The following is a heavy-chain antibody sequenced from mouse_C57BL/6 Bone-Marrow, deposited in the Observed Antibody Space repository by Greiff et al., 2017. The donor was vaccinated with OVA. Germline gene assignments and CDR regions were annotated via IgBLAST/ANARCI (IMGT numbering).Heavy chain of an antibody. D-gene: IGHD1-1*01. J-gene: IGHJ3*01. Sequence: VQLQQSGAELARPGASVKLSCKASGYTFTSYGISWVKQRTGQGLEWIGEIYPSSGNTYYNEKFKGKATLTADKSSSTAYMELRSLTSEDSAVYFCARSGLLSWFAYWGQGTLVTVSA. CDR1: GYTFTSYG. CDR3: ARSGLLSWFAY. CDR2: IYPSSGNT. V-gene: IGHV1-81*01.